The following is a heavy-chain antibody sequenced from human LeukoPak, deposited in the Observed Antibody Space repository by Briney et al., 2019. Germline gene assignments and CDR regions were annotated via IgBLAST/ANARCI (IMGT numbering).Heavy chain of an antibody. J-gene: IGHJ4*02. Sequence: GAPVKVFCKASGYTFTSYYMHWVRQAPGQGLEWMGIINPSGGSTSYAQKFQGRVTITRDTSTSTVYMELSSLRYEDTAVYYCAREGDYYGSGSYYRGYFDYWGQGTLVTVSS. CDR2: INPSGGST. V-gene: IGHV1-46*01. CDR1: GYTFTSYY. D-gene: IGHD3-10*01. CDR3: AREGDYYGSGSYYRGYFDY.